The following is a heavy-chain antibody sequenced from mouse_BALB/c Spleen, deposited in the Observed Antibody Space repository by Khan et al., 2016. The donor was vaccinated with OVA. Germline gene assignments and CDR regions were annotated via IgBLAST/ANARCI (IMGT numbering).Heavy chain of an antibody. V-gene: IGHV1S81*02. D-gene: IGHD2-2*01. CDR3: TRSSTKVTGSCFDG. CDR1: GYTFTSYW. Sequence: QVQLQQPGAELVKPGASVKLSCKASGYTFTSYWMHWVKQRPGHGLEWIGEINPSNGRNNYHETFKNKATLIVDKSSSTAYMQLSSLTSEDSAVXYCTRSSTKVTGSCFDGWGAETTVTVAA. J-gene: IGHJ1*01. CDR2: INPSNGRN.